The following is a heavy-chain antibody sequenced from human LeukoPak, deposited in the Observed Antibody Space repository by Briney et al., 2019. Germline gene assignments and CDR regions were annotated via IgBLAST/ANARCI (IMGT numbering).Heavy chain of an antibody. Sequence: SETLSLTCTVSGGSISNYYWSWIRQPPGKGLEWIGYIYYSGSTNYNPSLKSRVTISVDTSKNQFSLKLSSVTAAHTAVYYCARSYSSGLEFDYWGQGTLVTVSS. D-gene: IGHD6-19*01. CDR1: GGSISNYY. CDR3: ARSYSSGLEFDY. V-gene: IGHV4-59*01. J-gene: IGHJ4*02. CDR2: IYYSGST.